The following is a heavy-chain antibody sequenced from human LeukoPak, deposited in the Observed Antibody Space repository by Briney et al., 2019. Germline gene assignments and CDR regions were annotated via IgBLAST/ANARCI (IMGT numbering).Heavy chain of an antibody. CDR1: GGSIKSYY. CDR2: IDYSGST. J-gene: IGHJ6*02. V-gene: IGHV4-59*01. Sequence: KPSETLSLTRTVSGGSIKSYYWTWIRQPPGKRLEWIGYIDYSGSTNYNPSLKSRVTISVDTSKNQFSLNLTSVTAADTAVYYCARVHEGSGSYGPYYYYYGMDVWGQGTTVIVTS. CDR3: ARVHEGSGSYGPYYYYYGMDV. D-gene: IGHD3-10*01.